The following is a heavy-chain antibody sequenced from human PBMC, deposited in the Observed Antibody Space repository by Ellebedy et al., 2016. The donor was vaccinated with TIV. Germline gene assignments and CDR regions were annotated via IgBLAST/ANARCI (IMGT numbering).Heavy chain of an antibody. CDR1: GFTSTGYW. CDR2: IKEDGSEA. J-gene: IGHJ4*02. CDR3: ARAGGRHSTGSGFY. V-gene: IGHV3-7*03. Sequence: GESLKISCAASGFTSTGYWMSWVRQAPGKGLEWVANIKEDGSEAYYVDSVKGRFTISRDNAKNSLYLQMSNLRAEDTAVFYCARAGGRHSTGSGFYWGQGTRVTVST. D-gene: IGHD2-2*01.